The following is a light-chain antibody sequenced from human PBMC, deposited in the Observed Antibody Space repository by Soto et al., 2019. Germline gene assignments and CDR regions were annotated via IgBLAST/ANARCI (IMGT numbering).Light chain of an antibody. CDR3: CSYADRDVL. V-gene: IGLV2-11*01. CDR1: SSDVGAYNY. J-gene: IGLJ2*01. Sequence: QSALTQPRSVSGSPGQSVTISCTGASSDVGAYNYVSWYQQHPGKAPKLMIYDVSVRPSGVPDRFSGSKSGNTASLTISGLQAEDEADYYCCSYADRDVLFGGGTKLTVL. CDR2: DVS.